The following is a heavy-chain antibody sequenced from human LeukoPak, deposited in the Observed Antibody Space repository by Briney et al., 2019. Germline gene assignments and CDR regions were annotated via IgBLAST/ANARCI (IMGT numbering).Heavy chain of an antibody. D-gene: IGHD5-24*01. CDR1: GGSISSSSYY. J-gene: IGHJ4*02. Sequence: SETLSLTCTVSGGSISSSSYYWGWIRQPPGEGLEWIGSIYYSGSTYYNPPLKSRVTISVDTSKNQFSLKLSSVTAADTAVYYCARLWMATILVVWGQGTLVTVSS. V-gene: IGHV4-39*01. CDR2: IYYSGST. CDR3: ARLWMATILVV.